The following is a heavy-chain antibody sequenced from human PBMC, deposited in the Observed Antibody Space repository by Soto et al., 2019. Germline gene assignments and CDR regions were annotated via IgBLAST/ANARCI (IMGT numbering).Heavy chain of an antibody. Sequence: GGSLRLSCAASGFTFSSYSMNWVRQAPGKGLEWVSYISSSSSTIYYADSVKGRFTISRDNAKNSLYLQMNSLRDEDTAVYYCARDSQGVFFSGSDYWGQGTLVTVSS. J-gene: IGHJ4*02. CDR3: ARDSQGVFFSGSDY. CDR1: GFTFSSYS. CDR2: ISSSSSTI. V-gene: IGHV3-48*02. D-gene: IGHD3-10*01.